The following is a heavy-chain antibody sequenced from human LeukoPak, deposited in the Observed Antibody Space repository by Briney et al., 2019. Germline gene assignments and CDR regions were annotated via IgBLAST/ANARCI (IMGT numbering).Heavy chain of an antibody. CDR2: ISAYNGNT. CDR1: GYTFTSYG. J-gene: IGHJ5*02. V-gene: IGHV1-18*01. Sequence: ASVKVSCKASGYTFTSYGISWVRQAPGQGLEWMGWISAYNGNTNYAQKLQGRVTMTTDTSTSTAYMELRSLRSDDTAVYYCASMGIAVAGTQNLAVNWFDPWGQGTLVTVSS. D-gene: IGHD6-19*01. CDR3: ASMGIAVAGTQNLAVNWFDP.